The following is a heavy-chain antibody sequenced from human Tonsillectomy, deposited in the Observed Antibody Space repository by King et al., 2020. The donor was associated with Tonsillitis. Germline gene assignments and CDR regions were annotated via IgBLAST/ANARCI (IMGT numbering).Heavy chain of an antibody. V-gene: IGHV3-23*04. CDR2: ISGSGGST. D-gene: IGHD2-21*02. Sequence: VQLVESGGGLVQPGGSLRLSCAASGFTFSSYAMSWVRQAPGKGLEWVSAISGSGGSTYYADSVKGRFTISRDNSKNTLYLQMNSLRAEDTAVYYCAKYPHIVVVTAIPSYFDYWGQGTLVTVSS. CDR3: AKYPHIVVVTAIPSYFDY. CDR1: GFTFSSYA. J-gene: IGHJ4*02.